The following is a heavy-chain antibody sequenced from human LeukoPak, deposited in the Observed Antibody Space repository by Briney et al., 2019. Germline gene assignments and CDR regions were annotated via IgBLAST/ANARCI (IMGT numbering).Heavy chain of an antibody. D-gene: IGHD3-10*01. Sequence: GGSLRLSCAASGLTFSSYGMHWVRQAPGKGLEWGAFIRYDGSNKYYADSVKGRFTISRDNSKNTLYLQMNSLRAEDTAVYYCAKDSLFFSSGSLHYYYGMDVWGQGTTVTVSS. V-gene: IGHV3-30*02. CDR2: IRYDGSNK. J-gene: IGHJ6*02. CDR1: GLTFSSYG. CDR3: AKDSLFFSSGSLHYYYGMDV.